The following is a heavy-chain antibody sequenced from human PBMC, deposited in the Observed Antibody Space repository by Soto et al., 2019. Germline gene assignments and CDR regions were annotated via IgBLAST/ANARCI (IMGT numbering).Heavy chain of an antibody. Sequence: QVHLEQSGAEVKKAGASVKVSCKASGYTFTGYHMHWVRQAPGQGVEWMGWIIPSSGSTNYAQKFQGRVTMTRDTSITTAYMELSRLTSDDTAVYFCARDQYSGSFLYWGQGTLVTVSS. CDR1: GYTFTGYH. D-gene: IGHD1-26*01. J-gene: IGHJ4*02. V-gene: IGHV1-2*02. CDR2: IIPSSGST. CDR3: ARDQYSGSFLY.